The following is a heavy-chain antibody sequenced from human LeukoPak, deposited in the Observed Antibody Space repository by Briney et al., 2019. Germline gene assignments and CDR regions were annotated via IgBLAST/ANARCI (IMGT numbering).Heavy chain of an antibody. V-gene: IGHV3-23*01. CDR3: AKRGVVIRVFLVGFHKEAYYFDS. CDR2: LSGSGGGT. J-gene: IGHJ4*02. CDR1: GITLSNYG. Sequence: GGSLRLSCAVSGITLSNYGMSWVRQAPGKGLEWVAGLSGSGGGTNYADSVQGRFTISRDNPRNTLYLQMNSLRAEDTAVYFCAKRGVVIRVFLVGFHKEAYYFDSWGQGALVTVSS. D-gene: IGHD3-10*01.